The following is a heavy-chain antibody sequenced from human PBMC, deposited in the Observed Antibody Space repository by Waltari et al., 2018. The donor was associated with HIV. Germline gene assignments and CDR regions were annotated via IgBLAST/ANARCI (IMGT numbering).Heavy chain of an antibody. V-gene: IGHV3-74*01. CDR2: MNSNASST. CDR3: ARAGRDGKLPPDY. D-gene: IGHD1-26*01. J-gene: IGHJ4*02. CDR1: GFTFSSYW. Sequence: EVQLVESGGGSVQPGGSLRLSCAASGFTFSSYWMHWVRQAPGEGLVWVSHMNSNASSTCYADSVKDRFTITRDNAKNTVYLKMSRLRAEDTAVYYCARAGRDGKLPPDYWGQGTLVTVSS.